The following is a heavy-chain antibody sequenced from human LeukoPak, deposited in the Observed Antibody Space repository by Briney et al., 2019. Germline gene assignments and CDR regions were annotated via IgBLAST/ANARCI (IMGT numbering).Heavy chain of an antibody. CDR2: MNPNSGNT. Sequence: ASVKVSCKASGGTFSSYDINWVRQATGQGLEWMGWMNPNSGNTGYAQKFQGRVTITRNTSISTAYMELSSLRSEDTAVYYCARSIAVAGLYYYYYYYMDVWGKGTTVTVSS. D-gene: IGHD6-19*01. CDR3: ARSIAVAGLYYYYYYYMDV. V-gene: IGHV1-8*03. CDR1: GGTFSSYD. J-gene: IGHJ6*03.